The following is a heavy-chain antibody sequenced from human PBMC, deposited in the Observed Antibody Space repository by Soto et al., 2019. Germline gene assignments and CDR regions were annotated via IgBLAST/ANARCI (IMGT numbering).Heavy chain of an antibody. J-gene: IGHJ5*02. Sequence: SVKVSCKASGGTFSSYAISWVRQAPGQGLEWMGGIIPIFGTANYAQKFQGRVTTTADKSTSTAYMELSSLRSEDTAVYYCARDGDTAMVSPLYNWFDPWGQGTLVTVSS. CDR2: IIPIFGTA. D-gene: IGHD5-18*01. CDR1: GGTFSSYA. CDR3: ARDGDTAMVSPLYNWFDP. V-gene: IGHV1-69*06.